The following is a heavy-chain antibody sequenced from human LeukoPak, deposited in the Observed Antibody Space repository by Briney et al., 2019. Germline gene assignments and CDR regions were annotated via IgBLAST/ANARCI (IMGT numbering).Heavy chain of an antibody. V-gene: IGHV1-69*19. CDR3: ARGRAISRMVRGLRYYMDV. CDR1: GGTFSSYA. Sequence: GSSVKVSCKASGGTFSSYAISWVRQAPGQGLEWMGGIIPIFGTANYAQKFQGRVTITADESTSTAYMELSSLRSEDTAVYYCARGRAISRMVRGLRYYMDVWGKGTTVTISS. CDR2: IIPIFGTA. J-gene: IGHJ6*03. D-gene: IGHD3-10*01.